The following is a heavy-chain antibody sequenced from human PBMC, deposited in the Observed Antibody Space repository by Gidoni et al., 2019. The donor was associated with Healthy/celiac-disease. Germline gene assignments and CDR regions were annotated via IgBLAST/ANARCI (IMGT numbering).Heavy chain of an antibody. CDR2: ISSSSSYI. CDR3: AREDCSGGSCYLHGYYYGMDV. V-gene: IGHV3-21*01. Sequence: EVQLVESGGGLVNPGGSLRLPCAAPGFTSGSHAMTWARQAPGKGLEWVSSISSSSSYIYYADSVKGRFTISRDNAKNSLYLQMNSLRAEDTAVYYCAREDCSGGSCYLHGYYYGMDVWGQGTTVTVSS. J-gene: IGHJ6*02. D-gene: IGHD2-15*01. CDR1: GFTSGSHA.